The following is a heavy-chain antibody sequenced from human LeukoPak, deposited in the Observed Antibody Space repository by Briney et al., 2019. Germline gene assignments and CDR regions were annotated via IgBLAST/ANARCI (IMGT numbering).Heavy chain of an antibody. CDR1: GYTFTSYY. D-gene: IGHD6-19*01. J-gene: IGHJ2*01. CDR2: INPSGGST. CDR3: ARDTGGWGRNWYFDL. V-gene: IGHV1-46*01. Sequence: GASVKVSCKASGYTFTSYYMHWVRQAPGQGLEWMGIINPSGGSTSYAQKFQGRVTMTRDTSTSTVYMELSSLRSEDTAVYYCARDTGGWGRNWYFDLWGRGTLVTVSS.